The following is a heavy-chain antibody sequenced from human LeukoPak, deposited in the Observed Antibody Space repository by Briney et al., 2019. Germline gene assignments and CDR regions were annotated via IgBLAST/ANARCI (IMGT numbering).Heavy chain of an antibody. V-gene: IGHV3-9*01. J-gene: IGHJ6*02. D-gene: IGHD6-13*01. CDR2: ISWNSGSI. Sequence: PGGSLRLSCAASGFTFDDYAMHWVRQAPGKGLEWVSGISWNSGSIGYADSVKGRFTISRDNAKNSLYLQMNSLGAEDTALYYCAKDIGGQQPYYYYGMDVWGQGTTVTVSS. CDR3: AKDIGGQQPYYYYGMDV. CDR1: GFTFDDYA.